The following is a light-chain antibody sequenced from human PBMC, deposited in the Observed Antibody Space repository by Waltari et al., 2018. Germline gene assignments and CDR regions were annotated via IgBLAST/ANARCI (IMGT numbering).Light chain of an antibody. J-gene: IGKJ4*01. CDR1: QSIMTN. V-gene: IGKV3-15*01. CDR2: DAS. Sequence: EIVMTQSPATLPVSPGERGTLSCWASQSIMTNVAWYQQKPGQAPRLLIYDASTRATDTPARFSGSGSGTDFTLTISSLQYEDFAVYYCQQYHHWSTFGGGTKVEI. CDR3: QQYHHWST.